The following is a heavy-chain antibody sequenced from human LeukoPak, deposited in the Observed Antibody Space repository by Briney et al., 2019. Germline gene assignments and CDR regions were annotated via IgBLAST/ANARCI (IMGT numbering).Heavy chain of an antibody. CDR1: GGSFSGYY. CDR3: ARVTYCGGDCYSGRGDYFDY. CDR2: INHSGST. Sequence: SETLSLTCAVYGGSFSGYYWSWIRQPPGKGLEWIGEINHSGSTNYNPSLKSRVTIPVDTSKNQFSLKLSSVTAADTAVYYCARVTYCGGDCYSGRGDYFDYWGQGTLVTVSS. D-gene: IGHD2-21*02. V-gene: IGHV4-34*01. J-gene: IGHJ4*02.